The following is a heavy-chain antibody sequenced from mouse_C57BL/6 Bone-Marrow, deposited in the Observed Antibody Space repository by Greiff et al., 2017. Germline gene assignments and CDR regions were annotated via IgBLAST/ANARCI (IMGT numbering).Heavy chain of an antibody. Sequence: QVQLQQSGAELVRPGASVTLSCKASGYTFTDYEMHWVKQTPVHGLEWIGAIDPETGGPAYNQKFKGKAILTAGKSSSTAYMELRSLTSEDSAVYYWTRHGTADGGKGTLVTVSA. D-gene: IGHD4-1*01. CDR2: IDPETGGP. J-gene: IGHJ3*01. V-gene: IGHV1-15*01. CDR3: TRHGTAD. CDR1: GYTFTDYE.